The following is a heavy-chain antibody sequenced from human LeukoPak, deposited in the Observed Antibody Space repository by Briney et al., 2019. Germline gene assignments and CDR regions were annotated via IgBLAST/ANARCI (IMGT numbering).Heavy chain of an antibody. D-gene: IGHD6-6*01. Sequence: GGSLRLSCVVSGFTFSNYGMHWVRQAPGKGLEWEAFIGFDGSNKNYADSVKGRFTISRDNSKNTLYLQMNSLRAEDTAVYYCARTLIEYSVSSCYFDYWGQGTLVTVSS. V-gene: IGHV3-30*02. CDR2: IGFDGSNK. CDR1: GFTFSNYG. J-gene: IGHJ4*02. CDR3: ARTLIEYSVSSCYFDY.